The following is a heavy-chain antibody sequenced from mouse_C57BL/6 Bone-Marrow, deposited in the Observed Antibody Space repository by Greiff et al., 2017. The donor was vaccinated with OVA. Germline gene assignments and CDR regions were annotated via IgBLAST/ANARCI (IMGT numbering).Heavy chain of an antibody. D-gene: IGHD2-3*01. CDR3: ARDGYYVDY. Sequence: VQLQQSGAELVKPGASVKLSCTASGFNIKDYYMHWVKQRTEQGLEWIGRIDPEDGETKYALKFQGKATITADTSSNTAYLQLSSLTSEDTAVYYCARDGYYVDYWGQGTTLTVSS. J-gene: IGHJ2*01. V-gene: IGHV14-2*01. CDR2: IDPEDGET. CDR1: GFNIKDYY.